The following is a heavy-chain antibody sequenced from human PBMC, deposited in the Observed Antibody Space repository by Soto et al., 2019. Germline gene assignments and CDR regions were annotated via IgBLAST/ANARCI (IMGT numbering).Heavy chain of an antibody. D-gene: IGHD3-9*01. J-gene: IGHJ4*02. Sequence: GAPRKGSLKASWYTFTSYCMHLGGQAPGQRLEWMGWINAGNGNTKYSQKFQGRVTITRDTSASTAYMELSNLRSEDTAVYYCARGAVLRYFDWLLNWGQGTLVTVSS. V-gene: IGHV1-3*01. CDR1: WYTFTSYC. CDR3: ARGAVLRYFDWLLN. CDR2: INAGNGNT.